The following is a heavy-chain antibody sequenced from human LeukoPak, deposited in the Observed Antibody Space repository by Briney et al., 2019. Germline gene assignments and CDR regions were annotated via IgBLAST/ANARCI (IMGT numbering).Heavy chain of an antibody. CDR2: ISSSGTTI. CDR3: AKDRSPHYDFWSGYSGRYFDH. Sequence: GGSLRLSCAASGFTFSSYEMHWVRQAPGKGLEWVADISSSGTTIYYADSVKGRFTISRDNSKNTVYLQMNSLRGEDTAVYYCAKDRSPHYDFWSGYSGRYFDHWGQGTLVTVSS. J-gene: IGHJ4*02. V-gene: IGHV3-48*03. D-gene: IGHD3-3*01. CDR1: GFTFSSYE.